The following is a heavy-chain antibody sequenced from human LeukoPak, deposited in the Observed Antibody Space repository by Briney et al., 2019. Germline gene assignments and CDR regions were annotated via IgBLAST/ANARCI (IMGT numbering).Heavy chain of an antibody. CDR2: ISAYNGNT. J-gene: IGHJ5*02. CDR3: ARDRSEGWFDP. CDR1: GYTFTSYG. Sequence: RASVKVSCKASGYTFTSYGISWVRQAPGRGLEWMGWISAYNGNTNYAQKLQGRVTMTTDTSTSTAYMELRSLRSDDTAVYYCARDRSEGWFDPWGQGTLVTVSS. V-gene: IGHV1-18*04.